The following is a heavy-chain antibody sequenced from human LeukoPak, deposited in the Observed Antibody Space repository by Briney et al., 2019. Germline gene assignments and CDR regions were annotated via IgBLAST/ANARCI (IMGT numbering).Heavy chain of an antibody. V-gene: IGHV4-59*01. Sequence: SETLSLTCTVSGGSISSYYWSWIRQPPGKGLEWLGYIYYSGSTNYNPSLKSRVTISVDTSKNQFSLKLSSVTAADTAVYYCARETGTWDQNWFDPWGQGTLVTVSS. CDR1: GGSISSYY. CDR2: IYYSGST. J-gene: IGHJ5*02. CDR3: ARETGTWDQNWFDP. D-gene: IGHD3-10*01.